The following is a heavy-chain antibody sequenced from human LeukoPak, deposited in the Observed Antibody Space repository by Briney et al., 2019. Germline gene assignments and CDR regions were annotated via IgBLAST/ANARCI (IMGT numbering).Heavy chain of an antibody. CDR3: ARVTLYDFWSGYYYYMDV. J-gene: IGHJ6*03. Sequence: PSETLSLTCTVSGGSISSYYWSWIRQPPGKGLEWIGYIYYSGSTNYNPSLKSRVTISVDTSKNQFSLKLSSVTAADTAVYYCARVTLYDFWSGYYYYMDVWGKGTTVTVSS. V-gene: IGHV4-59*01. CDR2: IYYSGST. D-gene: IGHD3-3*01. CDR1: GGSISSYY.